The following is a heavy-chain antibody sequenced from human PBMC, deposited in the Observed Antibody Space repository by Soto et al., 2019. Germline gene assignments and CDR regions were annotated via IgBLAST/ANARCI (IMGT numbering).Heavy chain of an antibody. J-gene: IGHJ3*01. CDR2: IDPTDSFT. V-gene: IGHV5-10-1*01. CDR3: ARPAIGGSRDAFDV. Sequence: GESLKISCKASVYKFTTFWLNWVRQTPGKGLEWLGRIDPTDSFTNYSPPFEGHVTISVDRSISTAYLQWNSLQASDTAIYYCARPAIGGSRDAFDVWGQGTTVTVS. D-gene: IGHD2-15*01. CDR1: VYKFTTFW.